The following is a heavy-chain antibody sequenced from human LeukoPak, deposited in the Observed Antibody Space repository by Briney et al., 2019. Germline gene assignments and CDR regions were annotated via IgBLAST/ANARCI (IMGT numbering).Heavy chain of an antibody. V-gene: IGHV1-8*01. D-gene: IGHD3-3*01. CDR3: ARGYTSGYDFWSGYYPLYYYYYGMDV. CDR1: GYTFTSYD. Sequence: ASVKVSCKASGYTFTSYDIKWVRQATGQGLEWMGWMNPNSGNTGYAQKFQGRVTMTRNTSISTAYMELSSLRSEDTAVYYCARGYTSGYDFWSGYYPLYYYYYGMDVWGQGTTVTVSS. CDR2: MNPNSGNT. J-gene: IGHJ6*02.